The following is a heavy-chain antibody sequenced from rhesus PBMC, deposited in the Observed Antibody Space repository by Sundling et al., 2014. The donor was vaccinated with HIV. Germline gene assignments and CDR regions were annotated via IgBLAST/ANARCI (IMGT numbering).Heavy chain of an antibody. Sequence: QVQLQESGPGLVKPSETLSLTCAVSGGSISSSNWWTWIRQPPGKGLEWIGTIYGNSAITYYNSPLKNRVTISKDTSKNQFSLKLSSVTAADTAVYYCARGLRPQASWYFDLWGPGTPITISS. CDR1: GGSISSSNW. V-gene: IGHV4-65*02. J-gene: IGHJ2*01. CDR2: IYGNSAIT. CDR3: ARGLRPQASWYFDL. D-gene: IGHD6-25*01.